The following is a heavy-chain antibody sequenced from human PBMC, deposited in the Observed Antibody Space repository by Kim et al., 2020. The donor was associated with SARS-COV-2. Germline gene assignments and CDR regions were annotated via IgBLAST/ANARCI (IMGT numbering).Heavy chain of an antibody. J-gene: IGHJ4*02. V-gene: IGHV3-23*01. Sequence: GGSLRLSCAASGFTFSIYAMSWVRQAPGKGLEWVSTISGSDGATYYADSVKGRFSISRDNSKNTLFLQMNNLRVEDTAVYYCAKRPGSAADGPFDYWVQ. CDR2: ISGSDGAT. CDR3: AKRPGSAADGPFDY. CDR1: GFTFSIYA. D-gene: IGHD6-13*01.